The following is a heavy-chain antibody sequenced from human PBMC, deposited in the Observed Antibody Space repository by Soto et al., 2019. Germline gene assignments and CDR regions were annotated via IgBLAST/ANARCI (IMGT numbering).Heavy chain of an antibody. CDR1: GFTFSSYA. J-gene: IGHJ5*02. CDR2: ISGSGGST. V-gene: IGHV3-23*01. D-gene: IGHD5-12*01. Sequence: EVQLLESGGGLVQPGGSLRLSCAASGFTFSSYAMSWVRQAPGKGLEWVSAISGSGGSTYYADSVKGRFTISRDNSKNTAYLQMNSLKTEDTAIYYCTRVNSDIVHTFVWFDPWGQGTLVTVSS. CDR3: TRVNSDIVHTFVWFDP.